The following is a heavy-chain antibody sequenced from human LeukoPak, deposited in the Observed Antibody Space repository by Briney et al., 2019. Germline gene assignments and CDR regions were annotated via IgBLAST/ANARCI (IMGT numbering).Heavy chain of an antibody. CDR1: GGSISSYY. CDR2: IYYSGST. V-gene: IGHV4-59*08. D-gene: IGHD3-3*01. J-gene: IGHJ4*02. Sequence: SETLSLTCTVSGGSISSYYWSWIRQPPGKGLEWIGYIYYSGSTNYNPSLKSRVTISVDTSKNQFSLKLSSVTAADTAVYYCARGGYYDFWSGYWYFDYWGQGTLVTVSS. CDR3: ARGGYYDFWSGYWYFDY.